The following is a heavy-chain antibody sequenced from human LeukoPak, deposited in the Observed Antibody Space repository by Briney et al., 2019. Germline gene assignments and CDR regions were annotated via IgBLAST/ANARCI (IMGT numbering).Heavy chain of an antibody. CDR1: GGSISSHY. V-gene: IGHV4-59*11. CDR3: ARATEWLLYYFDY. J-gene: IGHJ4*02. D-gene: IGHD3-3*01. Sequence: PSETLSLTCTVSGGSISSHYWSWIRQPPGKGLEWIGYIYYSGSTNYNPSLKSRVTISVDTSKNQFFLKLSSVTAADTAVYYCARATEWLLYYFDYWGQGTLVTVSS. CDR2: IYYSGST.